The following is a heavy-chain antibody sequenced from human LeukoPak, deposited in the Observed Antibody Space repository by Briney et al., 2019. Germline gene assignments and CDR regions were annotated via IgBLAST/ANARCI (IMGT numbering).Heavy chain of an antibody. J-gene: IGHJ6*02. D-gene: IGHD2-15*01. CDR3: ARDRGCSGGSCQDHYYYYGMDV. Sequence: ASVKVSCKASGYTFTSYYMHWVRQAPGQGLEWMGIINPSGGSTSYAQKFQGRVTMTRDTSTSTAYMELRSLRSDDTAVYYCARDRGCSGGSCQDHYYYYGMDVWGQGTTVTVS. CDR2: INPSGGST. V-gene: IGHV1-46*01. CDR1: GYTFTSYY.